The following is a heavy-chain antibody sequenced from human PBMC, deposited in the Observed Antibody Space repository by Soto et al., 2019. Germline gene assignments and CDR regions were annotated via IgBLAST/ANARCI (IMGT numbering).Heavy chain of an antibody. CDR2: IYYSGST. Sequence: SEALSLTCADSGGSVSSYCWSWIRQPPGKGLEWIGYIYYSGSTNYNPSIKSRVTISVDTSKNQFSLKLSSVTAADTAVYYCARSDGRYWGQGTLLTVSS. CDR3: ARSDGRY. J-gene: IGHJ4*02. V-gene: IGHV4-59*02. CDR1: GGSVSSYC.